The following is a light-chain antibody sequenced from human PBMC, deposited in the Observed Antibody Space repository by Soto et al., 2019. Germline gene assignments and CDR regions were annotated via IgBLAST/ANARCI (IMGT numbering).Light chain of an antibody. CDR2: LEGSGSY. CDR1: SGHSSYI. V-gene: IGLV4-60*02. J-gene: IGLJ3*02. CDR3: ETWDSNTHTV. Sequence: QLVLTQSSSASASLGSSVKLTCTLSSGHSSYIIAWHQQQPGKAPRYLMKLEGSGSYNKGSGVPDRFSGSSSGADRYLTISNLQCDDEADYYCETWDSNTHTVFGGGTKLTVL.